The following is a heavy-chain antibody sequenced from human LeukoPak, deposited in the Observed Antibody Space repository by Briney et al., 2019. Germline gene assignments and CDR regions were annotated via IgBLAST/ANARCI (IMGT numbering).Heavy chain of an antibody. D-gene: IGHD3-22*01. Sequence: GESLKLSCMGFGYSFTSYWIGWVRQLPGKGLEWMAIIYPGDSDTRYNPSFQGQVTISADKSISTAYLQWSSLTASDTAMYYCARLLDDRSGYYPWWGQGTLVTVPS. CDR3: ARLLDDRSGYYPW. V-gene: IGHV5-51*01. J-gene: IGHJ4*02. CDR1: GYSFTSYW. CDR2: IYPGDSDT.